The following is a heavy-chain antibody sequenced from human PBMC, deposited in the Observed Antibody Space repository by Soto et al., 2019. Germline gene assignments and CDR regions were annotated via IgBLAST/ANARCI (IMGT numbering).Heavy chain of an antibody. D-gene: IGHD3-3*01. V-gene: IGHV3-21*01. Sequence: EVQLVESGGGLVKPGGSLRLSCAASGFTFSSYSMNWVRQAPGKGLEWVSSISSSSSYIYYADSVKGRFTISRDNAKNSMYLQMNSLRAEDTAVYYCARLVEPPFWSGIFDIWGQGTMVTVSS. CDR3: ARLVEPPFWSGIFDI. CDR1: GFTFSSYS. CDR2: ISSSSSYI. J-gene: IGHJ3*02.